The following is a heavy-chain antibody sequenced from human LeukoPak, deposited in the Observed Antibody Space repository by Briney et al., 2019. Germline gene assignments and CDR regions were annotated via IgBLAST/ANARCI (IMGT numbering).Heavy chain of an antibody. CDR2: ISYDGSNK. D-gene: IGHD3-9*01. Sequence: GGSLRLSCAASGFTFSSYAMHWVRQAPGKGLEWVAVISYDGSNKYYADSVKGRFTISRDNSKNTLYLQMNSLRAEDTAVYYCARVPAVLRYFDWLLPTGLGYYWGQGTLVTVSS. V-gene: IGHV3-30-3*01. J-gene: IGHJ4*02. CDR1: GFTFSSYA. CDR3: ARVPAVLRYFDWLLPTGLGYY.